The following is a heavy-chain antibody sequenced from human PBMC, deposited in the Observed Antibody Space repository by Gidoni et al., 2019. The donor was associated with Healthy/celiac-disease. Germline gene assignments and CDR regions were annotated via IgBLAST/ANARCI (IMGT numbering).Heavy chain of an antibody. CDR3: ARDYYDSSGYPNAFDI. Sequence: QVQLQESGPGLVKPSPTLSLTCTVSGVSISPGGYYWSWIRQHPVKGLEWIGYIYYSGSTYYNPSLKSRLIISVDTSKNQFSLKLSSVTAADTAVYYCARDYYDSSGYPNAFDIWGQGTMVTVSS. V-gene: IGHV4-31*03. J-gene: IGHJ3*02. D-gene: IGHD3-22*01. CDR1: GVSISPGGYY. CDR2: IYYSGST.